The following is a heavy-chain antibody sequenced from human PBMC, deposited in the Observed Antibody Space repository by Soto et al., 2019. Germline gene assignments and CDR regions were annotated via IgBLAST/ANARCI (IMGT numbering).Heavy chain of an antibody. CDR2: ISWNSGSI. Sequence: GGSLRLSCAASGFTFDDYAMHWVRQAPGKGLEWVSGISWNSGSIGYADSVKGRFTISRDNAKNSLYLQMNGLRAEYTALYYCAKDIGYCSGGSCLLSGVIFQHWGQGTLVTVSS. V-gene: IGHV3-9*01. CDR1: GFTFDDYA. J-gene: IGHJ1*01. CDR3: AKDIGYCSGGSCLLSGVIFQH. D-gene: IGHD2-15*01.